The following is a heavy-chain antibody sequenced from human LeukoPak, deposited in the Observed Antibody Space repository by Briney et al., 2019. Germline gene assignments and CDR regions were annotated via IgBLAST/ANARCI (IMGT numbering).Heavy chain of an antibody. J-gene: IGHJ5*02. CDR2: MNPNSGNT. CDR3: ARGRGWFDP. V-gene: IGHV1-8*02. Sequence: EASVKVSCKASGGTFSSYTISWVRQATGQGLEWMGWMNPNSGNTGYAQKFQGRVTMTRNTSISTAYMELSSLRSEDTAVYYCARGRGWFDPWGQGTLVTVSS. CDR1: GGTFSSYT.